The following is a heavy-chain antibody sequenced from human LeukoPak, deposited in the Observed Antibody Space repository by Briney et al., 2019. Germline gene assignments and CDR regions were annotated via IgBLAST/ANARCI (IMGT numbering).Heavy chain of an antibody. CDR1: GFTFSSYS. J-gene: IGHJ5*02. Sequence: GGSLRLSCAASGFTFSSYSMNWVRQDPGKGLERVSSISSGSDYIYYADSLKGRFTISRDNAKNSLYLQMNSLRAEDTAVYYCARSRSSWYEGWFDPWGQGTLVTVSS. CDR3: ARSRSSWYEGWFDP. D-gene: IGHD6-13*01. CDR2: ISSGSDYI. V-gene: IGHV3-21*01.